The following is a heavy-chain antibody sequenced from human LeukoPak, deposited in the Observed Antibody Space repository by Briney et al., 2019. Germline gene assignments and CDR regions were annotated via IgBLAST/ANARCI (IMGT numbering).Heavy chain of an antibody. D-gene: IGHD3-10*01. CDR1: RYTLTELF. CDR2: FDPEDSET. J-gene: IGHJ4*02. Sequence: APVKVSPKVSRYTLTELFLPWGGQAPGKGRGGRGGFDPEDSETIYAQKFQGRVTMTEDTSTDTAYMELSSLRSEDTAVYYCATNGITMVRGVTYGYWGQGTLVTVSS. V-gene: IGHV1-24*01. CDR3: ATNGITMVRGVTYGY.